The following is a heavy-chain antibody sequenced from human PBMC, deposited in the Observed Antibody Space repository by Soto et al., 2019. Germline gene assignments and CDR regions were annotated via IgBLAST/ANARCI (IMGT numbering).Heavy chain of an antibody. J-gene: IGHJ6*03. CDR1: GGSFSSYY. V-gene: IGHV4-59*08. D-gene: IGHD2-2*01. CDR2: IYYSGST. Sequence: QAQLQESGPGLVRPSETLSLTCTVSGGSFSSYYWTWIRQSPGKGLEWIGYIYYSGSTDYNPSLRGRLAISIDTSKYQFSLRLNSMTAADTAVYYCAGRDCSGTNCYYLDYYYMDVWGKGTTVTVSS. CDR3: AGRDCSGTNCYYLDYYYMDV.